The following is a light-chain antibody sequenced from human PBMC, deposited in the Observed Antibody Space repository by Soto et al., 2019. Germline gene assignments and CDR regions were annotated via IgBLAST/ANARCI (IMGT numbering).Light chain of an antibody. CDR3: VLYMGSGLWV. CDR1: SGSVSTSYY. V-gene: IGLV8-61*01. CDR2: STN. Sequence: QTVVTQEPSLSVSPGTTVTVTCGLTSGSVSTSYYPSWYQQIPGQPPRTLIYSTNIRSSGVPDRFSGSILGNKAALTITGAQADDECDYYCVLYMGSGLWVFGGGTKVTVL. J-gene: IGLJ3*02.